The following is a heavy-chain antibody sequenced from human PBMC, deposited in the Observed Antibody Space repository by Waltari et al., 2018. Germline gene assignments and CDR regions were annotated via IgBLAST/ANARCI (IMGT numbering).Heavy chain of an antibody. J-gene: IGHJ4*02. CDR3: ARGDYGDY. D-gene: IGHD3-16*01. Sequence: QVQLQESGPGLVKPSETLSLTCTVSGGSISSHYWSWIRQPPGKGLEWIGYIYYRGSTNYNPSLKSRVTISVDTSKNQFSLKLSSVTAADTAVYYCARGDYGDYWGQGTLVTVSS. CDR2: IYYRGST. V-gene: IGHV4-59*11. CDR1: GGSISSHY.